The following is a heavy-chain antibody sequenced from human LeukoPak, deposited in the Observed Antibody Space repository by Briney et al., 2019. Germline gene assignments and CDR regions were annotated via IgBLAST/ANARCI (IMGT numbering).Heavy chain of an antibody. D-gene: IGHD2-15*01. J-gene: IGHJ4*02. Sequence: SETLSLTCTVSGGSISSSSYYWGWIRQPPGKGLEWIGSIYYSGSTYYNPSLKSRVTISVDTSKNQFSLKLSSVTAADTAVYYCARDPVVVAATPRAGFDYWGQGTLVTVSS. CDR2: IYYSGST. V-gene: IGHV4-39*07. CDR1: GGSISSSSYY. CDR3: ARDPVVVAATPRAGFDY.